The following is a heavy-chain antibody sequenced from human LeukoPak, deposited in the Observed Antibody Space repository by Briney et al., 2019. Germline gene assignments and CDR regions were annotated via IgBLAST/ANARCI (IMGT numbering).Heavy chain of an antibody. CDR2: IRGDGNDA. J-gene: IGHJ4*02. D-gene: IGHD3-22*01. CDR3: ARVITYFDY. Sequence: GGSLRLSCAGPGFTFSSYWMHWVRQAPGKGLEWVSRIRGDGNDASYADSVKGRFTISRDNAKNTLYLQMNSLRAEDTAVYYCARVITYFDYWGQGILVTVSS. CDR1: GFTFSSYW. V-gene: IGHV3-74*01.